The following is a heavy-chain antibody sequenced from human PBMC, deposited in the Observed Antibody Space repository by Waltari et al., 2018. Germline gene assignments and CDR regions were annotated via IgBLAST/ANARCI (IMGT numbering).Heavy chain of an antibody. CDR3: ARRGRLSSYFFDY. V-gene: IGHV4-38-2*01. J-gene: IGHJ4*02. CDR2: IYPGGYT. Sequence: QLHLQESGPGLLKPSETLSLTCAVSGYSISGGDFWGWIRQPPGKGLEWIGSIYPGGYTYFNPYLKSRVTISVDKSKNQYSLNLRSMTAADTAGYYCARRGRLSSYFFDYWGQGTLVTVSS. D-gene: IGHD2-15*01. CDR1: GYSISGGDF.